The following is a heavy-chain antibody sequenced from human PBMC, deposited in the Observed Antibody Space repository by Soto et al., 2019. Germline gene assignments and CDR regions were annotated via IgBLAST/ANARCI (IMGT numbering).Heavy chain of an antibody. CDR1: GFTFSSYA. J-gene: IGHJ4*02. CDR3: ARESYYDSSGYYYEGPHFDY. CDR2: ISGSGGST. D-gene: IGHD3-22*01. Sequence: GGSLRLSCAASGFTFSSYAMSWVRQAPGKGLEWVSAISGSGGSTYYADSVKGRFTISRDNSKNTLYLQMNSLRAEDTAVYYCARESYYDSSGYYYEGPHFDYWGQGTLVTVSS. V-gene: IGHV3-23*01.